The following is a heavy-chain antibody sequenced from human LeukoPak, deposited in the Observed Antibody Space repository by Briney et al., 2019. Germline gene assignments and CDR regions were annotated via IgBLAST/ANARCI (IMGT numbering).Heavy chain of an antibody. J-gene: IGHJ4*02. CDR2: LSASGGTT. V-gene: IGHV3-23*01. Sequence: GGSLRLSCAASGFTFSSYAMTWVRQAPGKGLEWVSGLSASGGTTYYGDSVKGRFSISRDNSKNTLYLQMNSLRLKDTAVYYCAKKQLALDSWGQGTLVTVSS. CDR3: AKKQLALDS. CDR1: GFTFSSYA. D-gene: IGHD1-1*01.